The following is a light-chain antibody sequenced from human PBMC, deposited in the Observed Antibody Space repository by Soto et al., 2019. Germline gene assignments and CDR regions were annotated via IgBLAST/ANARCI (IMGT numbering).Light chain of an antibody. V-gene: IGLV2-14*01. CDR2: EVR. CDR3: NSYTSSTTGV. Sequence: ALTQPASVSGSPGQSITLSCTGTSSDVGRYNYVSWYQQHPGKAPKLMIYEVRNRPSGVSSRFSGSKSGNTASLTISGLQAEDEAEYYCNSYTSSTTGVFGGGTKLTVL. J-gene: IGLJ3*02. CDR1: SSDVGRYNY.